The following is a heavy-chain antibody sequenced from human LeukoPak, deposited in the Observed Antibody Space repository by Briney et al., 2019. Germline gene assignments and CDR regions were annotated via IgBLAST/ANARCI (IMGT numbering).Heavy chain of an antibody. Sequence: PSQTLSLTCTVSGGSISSGSYYWSWIRQPAGKGLEWIVRIYTSGSTNYNPSLKSRVTISVDTSKNQFSLKLSSVTAADTAVYYCARGRMVRGVIAGYFDYWGQGTLVTVSS. CDR2: IYTSGST. CDR3: ARGRMVRGVIAGYFDY. V-gene: IGHV4-61*02. CDR1: GGSISSGSYY. D-gene: IGHD3-10*01. J-gene: IGHJ4*02.